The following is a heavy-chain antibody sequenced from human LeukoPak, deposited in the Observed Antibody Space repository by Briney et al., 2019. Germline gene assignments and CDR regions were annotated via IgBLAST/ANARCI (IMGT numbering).Heavy chain of an antibody. CDR1: GFTFSSYW. V-gene: IGHV3-20*04. CDR2: IDWNGGST. J-gene: IGHJ4*02. Sequence: GGSLRLSCAASGFTFSSYWMSWVRQAPGKGLEWVSGIDWNGGSTGYAESVKGRFTISRGNAKNSLYLQLNSLTAEDTALYYRARSLGSGFYYFDFWGQGTLVTVSS. CDR3: ARSLGSGFYYFDF. D-gene: IGHD5-12*01.